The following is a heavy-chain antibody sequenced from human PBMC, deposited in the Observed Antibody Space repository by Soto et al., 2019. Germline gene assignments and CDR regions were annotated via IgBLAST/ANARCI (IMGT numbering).Heavy chain of an antibody. CDR3: ASSAYGGNRAPYYYYDGMDV. CDR1: GFTFSSYG. D-gene: IGHD2-15*01. Sequence: GGSLRLSCAASGFTFSSYGMHWVRQAPGKGLEWVAVISYDGSNKYYADSVKGRFTISRDNSKNTLYLQMNSLRAEDTAVYYCASSAYGGNRAPYYYYDGMDVWGQGTTVTVSS. CDR2: ISYDGSNK. V-gene: IGHV3-30*03. J-gene: IGHJ6*02.